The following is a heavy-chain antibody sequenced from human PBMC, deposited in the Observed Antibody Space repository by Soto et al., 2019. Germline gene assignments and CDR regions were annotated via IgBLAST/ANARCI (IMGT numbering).Heavy chain of an antibody. CDR1: GGTFSSYS. V-gene: IGHV1-69*13. D-gene: IGHD6-6*01. CDR3: ARDHSTSSYSWFDP. CDR2: IIPIFGTA. Sequence: SVKVSCKASGGTFSSYSITWVRQAPGQGLEWMGGIIPIFGTANYAQKFQGRVTITADESTSTAYMELSSPRSEDTALYYCARDHSTSSYSWFDPWGQGTLVTVSS. J-gene: IGHJ5*02.